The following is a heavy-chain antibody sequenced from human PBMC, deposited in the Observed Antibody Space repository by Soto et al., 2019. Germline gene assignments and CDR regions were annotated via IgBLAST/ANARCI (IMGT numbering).Heavy chain of an antibody. V-gene: IGHV4-59*08. J-gene: IGHJ3*02. CDR1: GGPVGSYY. D-gene: IGHD6-19*01. CDR2: IYSSGST. Sequence: QVQLQESGPGLVKPSENPSLTCNVSGGPVGSYYWTWIGQHPGKGLEWIGYIYSSGSTNYNPSLKSRVTRSVDKSKKQFPLKRSSVADADTALYYCARLSYGSCLNFDILGQGTIVTGSS. CDR3: ARLSYGSCLNFDI.